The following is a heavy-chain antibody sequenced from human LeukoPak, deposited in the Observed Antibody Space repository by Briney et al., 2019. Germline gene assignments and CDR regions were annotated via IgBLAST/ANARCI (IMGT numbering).Heavy chain of an antibody. Sequence: SETLSLTCTVSGGSISNSSYYWGWIRQPPGKGLEWIGSIYYSGSTYYNPSLKSRVTISVDTSKNQFSLKLSSVTAADTAVYYCARRKDYVWGSYRYNWFDPWGQGTLVTVSS. J-gene: IGHJ5*02. D-gene: IGHD3-16*02. CDR2: IYYSGST. CDR1: GGSISNSSYY. V-gene: IGHV4-39*01. CDR3: ARRKDYVWGSYRYNWFDP.